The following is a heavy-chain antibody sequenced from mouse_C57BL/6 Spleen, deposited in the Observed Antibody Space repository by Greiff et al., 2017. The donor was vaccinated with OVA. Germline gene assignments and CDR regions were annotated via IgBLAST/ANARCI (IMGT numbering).Heavy chain of an antibody. J-gene: IGHJ1*03. D-gene: IGHD4-1*02. V-gene: IGHV7-3*01. CDR2: IRNKANGYTT. CDR3: ARGGPTGTGYCDV. Sequence: EVQLQESGGGLVQPGGSLSLSCAASGFTFTDYYMSWVRQPPGKALEWLGFIRNKANGYTTESSASVQGRFTISRDNSQSILYLQMNALRTEDSATCYCARGGPTGTGYCDVWGTGTTVTVSS. CDR1: GFTFTDYY.